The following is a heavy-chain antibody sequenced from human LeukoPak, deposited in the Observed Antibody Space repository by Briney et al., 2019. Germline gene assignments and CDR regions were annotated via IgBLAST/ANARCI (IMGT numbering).Heavy chain of an antibody. Sequence: TSETLSLTCSVSGGSVTSGGFYWGWLRQPPGKGPEWIATVDYTGSTYYNPSHKSRVTISIDTTKHQFSLRLTSVTATDTAVYHCARHSGSGSLSRPFDPWGQGTLVTVSS. V-gene: IGHV4-39*01. CDR2: VDYTGST. D-gene: IGHD3-10*01. J-gene: IGHJ5*02. CDR1: GGSVTSGGFY. CDR3: ARHSGSGSLSRPFDP.